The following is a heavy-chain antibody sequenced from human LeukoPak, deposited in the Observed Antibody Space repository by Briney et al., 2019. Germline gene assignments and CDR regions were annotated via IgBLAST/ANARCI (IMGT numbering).Heavy chain of an antibody. CDR1: GFTFSSYS. D-gene: IGHD3-3*01. J-gene: IGHJ4*02. CDR2: ISSSSSYI. Sequence: PGGSLRLSCAASGFTFSSYSMNWVRQAPGKGLEWVSSISSSSSYIYYADSVKGRFTISRDNAKNSLYLQMNSLRAEDTAVYYCASEHYDFWSGFAGYFDYWGQGTLVTVSS. CDR3: ASEHYDFWSGFAGYFDY. V-gene: IGHV3-21*01.